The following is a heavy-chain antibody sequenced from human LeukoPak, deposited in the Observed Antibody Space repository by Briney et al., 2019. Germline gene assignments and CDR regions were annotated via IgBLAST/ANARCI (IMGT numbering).Heavy chain of an antibody. V-gene: IGHV4-31*11. J-gene: IGHJ4*02. Sequence: SETLSLTCAVYGGSFSGYYWSWIRQPPGKGLEWIGYIYYSGSTYYNPSLKSRVTISVDTSKDQFSLKLSSVTAADTAVYYCARVGTVTKVFDYWGQGTLVTVSS. CDR1: GGSFSGYY. D-gene: IGHD4-17*01. CDR3: ARVGTVTKVFDY. CDR2: IYYSGST.